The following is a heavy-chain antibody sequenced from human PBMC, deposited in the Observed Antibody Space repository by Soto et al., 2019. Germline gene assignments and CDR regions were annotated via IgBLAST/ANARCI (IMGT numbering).Heavy chain of an antibody. CDR3: AREDYDIWTGYSQNWFDP. CDR1: GGTFSSYA. V-gene: IGHV1-69*01. CDR2: IIPIFGTA. J-gene: IGHJ5*02. Sequence: QVQLVQSGAEVKKPGSSVKVSCKASGGTFSSYAISWVRQAPGQGLEWMGGIIPIFGTANYAQKFQGRVTITADESTSTAYMELSSLRSEDTAVYYCAREDYDIWTGYSQNWFDPWGQGTLVTVSS. D-gene: IGHD3-9*01.